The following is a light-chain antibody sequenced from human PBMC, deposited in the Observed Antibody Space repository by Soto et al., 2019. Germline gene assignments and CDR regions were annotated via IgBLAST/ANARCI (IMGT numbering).Light chain of an antibody. CDR2: GAS. Sequence: EIVMTQSPATLSVSPGERATLSCRASERISNNLAWYQQKPGQAPRLLIYGASTRATGIPARFSGSGSGTEFTLTISSLQSEDFAVYSCQHYNDSPLTFGGGTKVEIK. J-gene: IGKJ4*01. CDR3: QHYNDSPLT. CDR1: ERISNN. V-gene: IGKV3-15*01.